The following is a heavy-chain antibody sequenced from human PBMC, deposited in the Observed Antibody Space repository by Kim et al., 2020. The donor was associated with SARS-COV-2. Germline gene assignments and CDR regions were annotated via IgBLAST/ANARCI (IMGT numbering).Heavy chain of an antibody. J-gene: IGHJ4*02. V-gene: IGHV4-34*01. CDR1: GGSFSGYY. Sequence: SETLSLTCAVYGGSFSGYYWSWIRQPPGKGLEWIGEINHSGSTNYNPSLKSRVTISVDTSKNQFSLKLSSVTAADTAVYYCARTSDGSSGFNFDYWGQGTLVTVSS. CDR2: INHSGST. D-gene: IGHD6-6*01. CDR3: ARTSDGSSGFNFDY.